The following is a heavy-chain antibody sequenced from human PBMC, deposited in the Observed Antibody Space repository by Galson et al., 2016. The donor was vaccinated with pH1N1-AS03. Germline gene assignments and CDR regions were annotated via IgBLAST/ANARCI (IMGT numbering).Heavy chain of an antibody. CDR2: ISPIFSSA. D-gene: IGHD3-10*01. CDR3: ARGLTYHFGSGSVF. V-gene: IGHV1-69*06. Sequence: ASGGTLNNYAINWVRQAPGQGLEWMGGISPIFSSANHAQKFQGRVTITADIFTNTVYMELSRLRSEDTAVYYCARGLTYHFGSGSVFWGQGTLVTVSS. J-gene: IGHJ4*02. CDR1: GGTLNNYA.